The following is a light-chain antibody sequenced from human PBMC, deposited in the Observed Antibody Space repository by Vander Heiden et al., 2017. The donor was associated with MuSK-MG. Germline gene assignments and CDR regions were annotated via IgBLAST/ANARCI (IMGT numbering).Light chain of an antibody. J-gene: IGKJ2*01. CDR3: QQIYCTLPYT. CDR1: QSISSY. Sequence: DIQMTQSPSSLSASVGDRVTITCRASQSISSYLNWYQQKPGKAPKLLIYAASSLQSGVPSRFRGSGYGTDFTPTISSRQPEDFAPYYCQQIYCTLPYTFGQGTKLEIK. V-gene: IGKV1-39*01. CDR2: AAS.